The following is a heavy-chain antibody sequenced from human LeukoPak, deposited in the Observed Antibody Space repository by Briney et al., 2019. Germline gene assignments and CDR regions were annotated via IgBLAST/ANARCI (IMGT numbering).Heavy chain of an antibody. Sequence: GGSLRLSCAASGFTFSSYSMNWVRQAPGKGLEWVSSISSSSSYIYYADSVKGRFTISRDNAKNSLYLQMNSLRAEDTAVYYCAGDFGGIAVADNFDYWGQGTLVTVSS. CDR3: AGDFGGIAVADNFDY. CDR2: ISSSSSYI. V-gene: IGHV3-21*01. D-gene: IGHD6-19*01. J-gene: IGHJ4*02. CDR1: GFTFSSYS.